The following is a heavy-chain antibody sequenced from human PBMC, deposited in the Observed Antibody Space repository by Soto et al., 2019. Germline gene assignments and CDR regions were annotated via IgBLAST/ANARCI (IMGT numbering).Heavy chain of an antibody. CDR1: GFTFSTYE. Sequence: EVQLVESGGGLVQPGGSLRLSCAASGFTFSTYEMNWVRQAPGKGLEWISHISSSSYTIYYADSVKGRFTISRDNAKNSLYLQINNLRAEDTAVYYCARDPDSRTSYFHYWGQGTLVTVSS. V-gene: IGHV3-48*03. D-gene: IGHD3-22*01. CDR3: ARDPDSRTSYFHY. CDR2: ISSSSYTI. J-gene: IGHJ4*02.